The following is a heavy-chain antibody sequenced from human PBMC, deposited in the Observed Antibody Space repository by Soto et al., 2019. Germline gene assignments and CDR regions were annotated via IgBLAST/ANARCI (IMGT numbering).Heavy chain of an antibody. D-gene: IGHD2-21*02. CDR3: EVTTGY. J-gene: IGHJ4*02. Sequence: QVQVVQSRAEVKKPGASVKVSCKTSGYTSTDYDINVVRQAAGQGLEWMGWMSPDSGNAGYAQQFQGRVTMTSNTSISTAYMELSSLRSEDTAVYYCEVTTGYWGQGTMVTVSS. CDR1: GYTSTDYD. CDR2: MSPDSGNA. V-gene: IGHV1-8*01.